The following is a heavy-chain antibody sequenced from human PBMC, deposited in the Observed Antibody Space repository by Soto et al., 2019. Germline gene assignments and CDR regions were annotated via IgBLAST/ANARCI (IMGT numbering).Heavy chain of an antibody. D-gene: IGHD2-8*01. V-gene: IGHV4-39*01. CDR2: IYYSGST. J-gene: IGHJ4*02. CDR3: ASGMVNAIGTFDY. Sequence: PSETLSLTCSVSGGSISSTGYYWGWIRQPPGKGLEWIGTIYYSGSTYYNPSVKSRVTISVDTSKNQFSLKLSSVNAADTAVFYCASGMVNAIGTFDYWGQGTLVTV. CDR1: GGSISSTGYY.